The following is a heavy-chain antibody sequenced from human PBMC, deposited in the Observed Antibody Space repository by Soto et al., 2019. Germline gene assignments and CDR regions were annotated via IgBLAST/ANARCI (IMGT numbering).Heavy chain of an antibody. V-gene: IGHV3-30-3*01. CDR3: ARADPAGFGVTTASHYYGMDV. J-gene: IGHJ6*02. D-gene: IGHD3-3*01. Sequence: VILVESGGGVVQPGRSLRLSCAASGFTFSGYALHWVRQTPGKGLEWMAVISYDGTNKYYAGSVEGRFTISRDNSRNTLFLHMNSLRPEDTAIYYCARADPAGFGVTTASHYYGMDVWGQGTTVTVSS. CDR1: GFTFSGYA. CDR2: ISYDGTNK.